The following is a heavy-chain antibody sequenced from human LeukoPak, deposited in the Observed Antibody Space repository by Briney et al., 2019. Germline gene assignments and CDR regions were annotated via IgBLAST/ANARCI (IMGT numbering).Heavy chain of an antibody. Sequence: GASVKVSCKASGYTFTSYGISWVRQAPGQGLEWMGWISAYNGNANYVQRHQGRVTLTTDTSTSTAHMELRSLGSDDTAVYYCAREAYTTGADYWGQGTLVTVSS. D-gene: IGHD3-16*01. V-gene: IGHV1-18*01. J-gene: IGHJ4*02. CDR2: ISAYNGNA. CDR1: GYTFTSYG. CDR3: AREAYTTGADY.